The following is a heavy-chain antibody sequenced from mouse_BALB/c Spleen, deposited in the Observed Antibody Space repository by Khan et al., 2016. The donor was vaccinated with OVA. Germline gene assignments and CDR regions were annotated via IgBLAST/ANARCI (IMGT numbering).Heavy chain of an antibody. D-gene: IGHD2-5*01. V-gene: IGHV1-4*01. CDR1: GYTFTSYT. CDR3: VRAAAYYSTDGWIAY. CDR2: INPSNNYT. Sequence: VQLQESGAELARPGASVKMSCKASGYTFTSYTIHWIRQRPGQALAWIGHINPSNNYTNYNQNFKDKAILIVDKSSTTAYMQLSKLTYENRAVYYRVRAAAYYSTDGWIAYWSQETLATVSA. J-gene: IGHJ3*01.